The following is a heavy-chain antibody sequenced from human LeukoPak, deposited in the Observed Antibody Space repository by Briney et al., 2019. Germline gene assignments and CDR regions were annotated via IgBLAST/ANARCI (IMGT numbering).Heavy chain of an antibody. J-gene: IGHJ4*02. D-gene: IGHD2-2*02. CDR1: GGSISSGSYY. CDR3: AGEDYCSSTSCYTHLDY. CDR2: IYTSGST. Sequence: PSETLSLTCTVSGGSISSGSYYWSWIRQPAGKGLEWIGRIYTSGSTNYNPSLKSRVTISVDTSKNQFSLKLSSVSAADTAVYYCAGEDYCSSTSCYTHLDYWGQGTLVTVSS. V-gene: IGHV4-61*02.